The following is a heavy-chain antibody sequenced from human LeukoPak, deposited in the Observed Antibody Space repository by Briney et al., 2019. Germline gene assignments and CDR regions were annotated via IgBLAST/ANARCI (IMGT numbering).Heavy chain of an antibody. CDR3: AREIYPYQLLSAYFDY. CDR1: GFTFSSYA. J-gene: IGHJ4*02. CDR2: ISYDGSNK. D-gene: IGHD2-2*01. V-gene: IGHV3-30-3*01. Sequence: AGGSLRLSCAASGFTFSSYAMHWVRQAPGKGLEWVAVISYDGSNKYYADSVKGRFTISRDNSKNTLYLQMNSLRAEDTAVYYCAREIYPYQLLSAYFDYWGQGTLDTVSS.